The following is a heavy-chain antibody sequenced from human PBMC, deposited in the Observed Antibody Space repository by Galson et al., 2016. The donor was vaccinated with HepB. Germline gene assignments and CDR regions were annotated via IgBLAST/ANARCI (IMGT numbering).Heavy chain of an antibody. CDR1: GGSFSGFY. D-gene: IGHD6-6*01. CDR2: INHSGVT. V-gene: IGHV4-34*01. CDR3: ARSPSARPLRWFDP. Sequence: LSLTCAVSGGSFSGFYWSWIRQPPGKGLEWIGEINHSGVTDYNPSLKSRVTMSVDTSKNQLSLKLNSVTAADTAVYYCARSPSARPLRWFDPRGQGTLVTVSS. J-gene: IGHJ5*02.